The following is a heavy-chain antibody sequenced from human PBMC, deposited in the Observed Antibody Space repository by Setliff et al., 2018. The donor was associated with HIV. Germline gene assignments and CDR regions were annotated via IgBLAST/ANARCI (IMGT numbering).Heavy chain of an antibody. CDR1: GFTFSSYS. Sequence: PSETLSLSCAASGFTFSSYSMNWVRQAPGKGLEWVANINEDGTEKYYVDSVRGRLTISRDNANNSLYLQMNSLRAEDTAVYFCARGGGAARWVIGYWGQGTLVTVSS. CDR2: INEDGTEK. D-gene: IGHD6-6*01. CDR3: ARGGGAARWVIGY. J-gene: IGHJ4*02. V-gene: IGHV3-7*01.